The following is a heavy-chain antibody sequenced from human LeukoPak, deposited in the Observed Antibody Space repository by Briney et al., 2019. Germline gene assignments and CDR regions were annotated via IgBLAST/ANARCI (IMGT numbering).Heavy chain of an antibody. Sequence: PGGSLRLSCAASGFTFRSYGLHWVRQAPGKGLEWVAPIRSDGSSKNYAESVKGGFTISRDASKNTVYLQMNSLRAEDTAVYHCARDPDDYGDYSYFDYWGQGTLVTVSS. D-gene: IGHD4-17*01. J-gene: IGHJ4*02. CDR3: ARDPDDYGDYSYFDY. CDR1: GFTFRSYG. CDR2: IRSDGSSK. V-gene: IGHV3-30*02.